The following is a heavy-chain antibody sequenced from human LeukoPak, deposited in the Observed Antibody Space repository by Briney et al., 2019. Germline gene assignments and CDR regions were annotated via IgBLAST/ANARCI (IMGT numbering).Heavy chain of an antibody. J-gene: IGHJ5*02. V-gene: IGHV1-2*02. CDR3: ARDPDSGPDL. D-gene: IGHD2-15*01. Sequence: ASVKVSCKASGYNFAHYHTHWVRQAPGQGLEWMGSLNPNTGDTLLAQKFQGRVTMTRDTSITVGYMELSSRTFDDTGVYYCARDPDSGPDLWGQGTLVTVAS. CDR1: GYNFAHYH. CDR2: LNPNTGDT.